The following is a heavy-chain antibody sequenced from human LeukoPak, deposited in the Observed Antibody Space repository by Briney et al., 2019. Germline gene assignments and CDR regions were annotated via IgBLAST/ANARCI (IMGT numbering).Heavy chain of an antibody. Sequence: GGSLRLSCAASGFTFSSYSMNWVRQAPGKGLEWVSYISSSSSTIYYADSVKGRFTISRDNAKNSLYLQMNSLRAEDTAVYYCARVPYYSSSWYYFDYWGQGTLVTVSS. CDR2: ISSSSSTI. J-gene: IGHJ4*02. CDR3: ARVPYYSSSWYYFDY. CDR1: GFTFSSYS. D-gene: IGHD6-13*01. V-gene: IGHV3-48*01.